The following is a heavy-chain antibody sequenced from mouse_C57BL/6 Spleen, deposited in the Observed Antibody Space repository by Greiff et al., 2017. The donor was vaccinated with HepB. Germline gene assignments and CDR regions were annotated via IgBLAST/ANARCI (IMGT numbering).Heavy chain of an antibody. CDR3: AAPSTTVVGLDY. CDR1: GYTFTSYW. J-gene: IGHJ2*01. CDR2: IDPSDSYT. V-gene: IGHV1-59*01. Sequence: QVQLQQPGAELVRPGTSVKLSCKASGYTFTSYWMHWVKQRPGQGLEWIGVIDPSDSYTNYNQKFKGKATLTVDTSSSTAYMQLSSLTSEDSAVYYCAAPSTTVVGLDYWGQGTTLTVSS. D-gene: IGHD1-1*01.